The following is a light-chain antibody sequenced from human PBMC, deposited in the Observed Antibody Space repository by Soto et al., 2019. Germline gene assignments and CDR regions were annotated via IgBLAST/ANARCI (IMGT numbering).Light chain of an antibody. Sequence: QSALTQPPSASGSPGQSVTISCSGNSSDVGAYKYVSWYQQHPGKAPKLIIYEVSQRPSGVPDRLSVSKSGNTASLTVSRLQADDEAVYYCSSYAGSNNYVLFGGGSKLTVL. CDR3: SSYAGSNNYVL. CDR2: EVS. V-gene: IGLV2-8*01. CDR1: SSDVGAYKY. J-gene: IGLJ2*01.